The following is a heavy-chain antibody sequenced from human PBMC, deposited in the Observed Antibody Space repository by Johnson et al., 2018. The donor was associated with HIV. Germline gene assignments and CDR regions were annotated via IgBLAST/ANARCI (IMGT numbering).Heavy chain of an antibody. D-gene: IGHD6-13*01. CDR3: ARDGESQQLPLGDAFDV. J-gene: IGHJ3*01. V-gene: IGHV3-66*01. CDR2: IYSGGST. CDR1: GFSVSNNY. Sequence: VQLVESGGGVVQPGGSLRLSCGASGFSVSNNYMNWVRQAPGKGLEWVSVIYSGGSTYYAASVRGRFTISRDNSRNTLYLQMNSLRAEDTAMYYCARDGESQQLPLGDAFDVWGQGTMVTVSS.